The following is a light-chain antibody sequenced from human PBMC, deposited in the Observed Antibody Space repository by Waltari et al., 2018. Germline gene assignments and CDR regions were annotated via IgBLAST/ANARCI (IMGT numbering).Light chain of an antibody. CDR1: QNISKW. CDR2: DAP. Sequence: DIQMTQSPSTLSASVGDRVTVTCRASQNISKWLAWYQQKPGKDPNLLIYDAPTLQSGVPSRFSGSGFGTEFTLAISSLQPEDFATYFCQHYNTYPPTFGQGTRVELK. CDR3: QHYNTYPPT. J-gene: IGKJ1*01. V-gene: IGKV1-5*01.